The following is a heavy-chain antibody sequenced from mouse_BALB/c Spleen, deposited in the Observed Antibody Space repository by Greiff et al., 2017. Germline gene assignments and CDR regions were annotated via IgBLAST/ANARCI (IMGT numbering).Heavy chain of an antibody. D-gene: IGHD2-14*01. Sequence: EVHLVESGPGLVKPSQSLSLTCTVTGYSITSDYAWNWIRQFPGNKLEWMGYISYSGSTSYNPSLKSRISITRDTSKNQFFLQLNSVTTEDTATYYCARSKYDAYYYAMDYWGQGTSVTVSS. CDR2: ISYSGST. CDR3: ARSKYDAYYYAMDY. CDR1: GYSITSDYA. V-gene: IGHV3-2*02. J-gene: IGHJ4*01.